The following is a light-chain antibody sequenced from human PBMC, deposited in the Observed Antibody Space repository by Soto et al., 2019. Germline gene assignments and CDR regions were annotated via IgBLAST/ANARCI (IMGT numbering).Light chain of an antibody. CDR1: QSVTDSF. Sequence: EIVMTQSPATLSVSPGERATLSCRASQSVTDSFLAWYQQRPGQAPRLLMYGASTRATGIPARFSGSGSGTDFTLTISSLEPEDFAVYYCQQRSNWPPWTFGQGTKVDIK. J-gene: IGKJ1*01. CDR3: QQRSNWPPWT. V-gene: IGKV3-11*01. CDR2: GAS.